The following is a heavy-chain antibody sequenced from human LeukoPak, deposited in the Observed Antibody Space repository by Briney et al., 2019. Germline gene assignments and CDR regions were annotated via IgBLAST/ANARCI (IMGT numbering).Heavy chain of an antibody. CDR1: GGSFSGYY. V-gene: IGHV4-34*01. CDR2: INHSGST. D-gene: IGHD2-2*01. CDR3: ARALGYCSSTSCYGDYYYYGMDV. J-gene: IGHJ6*02. Sequence: SETLSLTCAVYGGSFSGYYWSWIRQPPGKGLEWIGEINHSGSTNYNPSLKSRVTISVDTSKNQFSLKLSSVTAADTAVYYCARALGYCSSTSCYGDYYYYGMDVWGQGTTVTVSS.